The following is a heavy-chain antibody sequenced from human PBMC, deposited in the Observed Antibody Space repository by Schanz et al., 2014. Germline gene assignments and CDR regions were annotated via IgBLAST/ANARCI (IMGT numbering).Heavy chain of an antibody. CDR3: ARGRVLES. CDR2: ISSGGTTT. J-gene: IGHJ5*02. Sequence: QVRLVESGGGVVQPGRSLRLSCAASGFIFSDYYMAWIRQAPGKGPEYVSYISSGGTTTYHSDSVKGRFTISRDSAENSLYLQMNSLRPEDTAVYYCARGRVLESWGQGTLVTVSS. CDR1: GFIFSDYY. V-gene: IGHV3-11*04. D-gene: IGHD1-1*01.